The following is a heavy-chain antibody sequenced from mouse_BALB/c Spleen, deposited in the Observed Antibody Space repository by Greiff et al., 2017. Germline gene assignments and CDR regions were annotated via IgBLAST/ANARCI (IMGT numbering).Heavy chain of an antibody. J-gene: IGHJ2*01. CDR3: ARDDGYPFDY. D-gene: IGHD2-3*01. CDR2: ISSGGST. Sequence: EVKVVESGGGLVKPGGSLKLSCAASGFTFSSYAMSWVRQTPEKRLEWVASISSGGSTYYPDSVKGRFTISRDNARNILYLQMSSLRSEDTAMYYCARDDGYPFDYWGQGTTLTVSS. V-gene: IGHV5-6-5*01. CDR1: GFTFSSYA.